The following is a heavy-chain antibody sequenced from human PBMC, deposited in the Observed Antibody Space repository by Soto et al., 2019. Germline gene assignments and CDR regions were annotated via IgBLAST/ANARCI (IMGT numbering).Heavy chain of an antibody. D-gene: IGHD2-15*01. Sequence: QVQLQESGPGLVKPSATLSLTCIVSGGSLSSYCWNWIRQPPGKGLEWIGYIYASGSTNYNPSLKSRGTISVDTSKKQYSLKLSSVTAADTAVYYCASLNSWGDRGGTDYWGQGTLVTVSS. J-gene: IGHJ4*02. CDR2: IYASGST. CDR3: ASLNSWGDRGGTDY. CDR1: GGSLSSYC. V-gene: IGHV4-59*01.